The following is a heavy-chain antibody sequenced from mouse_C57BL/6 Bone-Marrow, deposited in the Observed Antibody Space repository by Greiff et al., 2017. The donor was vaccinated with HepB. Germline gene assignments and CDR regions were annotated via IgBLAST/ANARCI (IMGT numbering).Heavy chain of an antibody. J-gene: IGHJ3*01. CDR2: INPSSGYT. V-gene: IGHV1-7*01. CDR3: ARSPYDYDMGFAY. CDR1: GYTFTSYW. Sequence: VQLVESGAELAKPGASVKLSCKASGYTFTSYWMHWVKQRPGQGLEWIGYINPSSGYTKYNQKFKDKATLTADKSSSTAYMQLSSLTYEDSAVYYCARSPYDYDMGFAYWGQGTLVTVSA. D-gene: IGHD2-4*01.